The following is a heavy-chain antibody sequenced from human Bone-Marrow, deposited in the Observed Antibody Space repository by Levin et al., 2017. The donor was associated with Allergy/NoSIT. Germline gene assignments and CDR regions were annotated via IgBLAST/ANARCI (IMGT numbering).Heavy chain of an antibody. J-gene: IGHJ4*02. Sequence: SETLSLTCAVSGGSISSNAYSWSWIRQPPGTGLEWIGYIYHGGSTSYNPSLKSRATISEDRSNNQFSLRLNSVTAADTAFYYCARSQISGYCDYWGQGILVTVSS. CDR1: GGSISSNAYS. CDR3: ARSQISGYCDY. D-gene: IGHD3-22*01. V-gene: IGHV4-30-2*01. CDR2: IYHGGST.